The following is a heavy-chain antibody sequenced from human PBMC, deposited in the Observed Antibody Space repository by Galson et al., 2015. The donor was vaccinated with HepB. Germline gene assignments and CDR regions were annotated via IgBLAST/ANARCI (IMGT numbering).Heavy chain of an antibody. CDR1: GFTFRNYG. J-gene: IGHJ4*02. CDR3: VHGFCTNGVCDNFNY. Sequence: SLRLSCATSGFTFRNYGMQWVRQAPGKGLEWVAVISNDGRAQFYADSVKGRFTISRDNSKNTLDLQMRSLRPEDTALYYCVHGFCTNGVCDNFNYWGQGTLVTVSS. D-gene: IGHD2-8*01. CDR2: ISNDGRAQ. V-gene: IGHV3-30*03.